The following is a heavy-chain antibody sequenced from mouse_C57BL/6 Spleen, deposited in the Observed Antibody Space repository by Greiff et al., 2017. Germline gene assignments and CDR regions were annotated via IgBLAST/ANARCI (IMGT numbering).Heavy chain of an antibody. Sequence: VQLQQSGPELVKPGASVKIPCKASGYTFTDYNMDWVKQSHGKSLEWIGDINPNNGGTIYNQKFKGKATLTVDQSSSTAYMELRSLTSEDTAVYYCARGLRRVSFAYWGQGTLVTVSA. J-gene: IGHJ3*01. CDR1: GYTFTDYN. V-gene: IGHV1-18*01. D-gene: IGHD2-4*01. CDR2: INPNNGGT. CDR3: ARGLRRVSFAY.